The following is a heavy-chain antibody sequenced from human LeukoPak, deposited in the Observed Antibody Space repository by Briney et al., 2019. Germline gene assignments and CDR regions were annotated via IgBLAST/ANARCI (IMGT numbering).Heavy chain of an antibody. J-gene: IGHJ5*02. CDR3: VRSKSGAYGWFDP. D-gene: IGHD2-15*01. CDR2: IYYTGNT. CDR1: GGSVSSNSNY. Sequence: SETLSLTCTVSGGSVSSNSNYWTWIRQPPGKGLEWIGYIYYTGNTNYNPSLKSRVTISIDTSKNHFSLNVNSVTAADAAMYYCVRSKSGAYGWFDPWGPGTLVTVSS. V-gene: IGHV4-61*03.